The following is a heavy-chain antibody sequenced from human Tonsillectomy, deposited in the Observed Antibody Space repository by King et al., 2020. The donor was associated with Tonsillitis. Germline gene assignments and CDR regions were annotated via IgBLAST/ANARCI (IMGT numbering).Heavy chain of an antibody. V-gene: IGHV4-59*01. CDR1: GGSISSYY. J-gene: IGHJ2*01. D-gene: IGHD4-23*01. CDR3: ARQHGGNSGFIRYFDL. CDR2: IYYSGST. Sequence: VQLQESGPGLVKPSETLSLTCTVSGGSISSYYWSWIRQPPGKGLEWIGYIYYSGSTNYNPSLKSRVTISVDTSKNQFSLKQSSVTAADTAVYYCARQHGGNSGFIRYFDLWGRGTLVTVSS.